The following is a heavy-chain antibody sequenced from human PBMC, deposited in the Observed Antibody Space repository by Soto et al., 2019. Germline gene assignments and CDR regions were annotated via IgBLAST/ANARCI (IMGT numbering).Heavy chain of an antibody. D-gene: IGHD3-10*01. Sequence: SRTLSLTCAISGGTVSSNTAAWDWIRQSPSRGLEWLGRTYYRSKWYNDYAVSVKSRITINPDTSKNQFSLQLNSVTPEDTAVYYCARALHGSGSPPLHLNWFDPWGQGTLVTVSS. CDR1: GGTVSSNTAA. V-gene: IGHV6-1*01. CDR3: ARALHGSGSPPLHLNWFDP. CDR2: TYYRSKWYN. J-gene: IGHJ5*02.